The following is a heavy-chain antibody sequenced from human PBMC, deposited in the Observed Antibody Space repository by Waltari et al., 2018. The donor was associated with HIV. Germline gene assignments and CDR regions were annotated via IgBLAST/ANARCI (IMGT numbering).Heavy chain of an antibody. V-gene: IGHV1-46*01. CDR2: INPSGGST. CDR1: GYTFTSYY. CDR3: ARAIYYDSSGYYRRGAFDI. J-gene: IGHJ3*02. D-gene: IGHD3-22*01. Sequence: QVQLVQSGAEVKKPGASVKVSCKASGYTFTSYYMHWVRQAPGQGLEWMGIINPSGGSTSYAQKFQGRVTMTRDTSTSTVYMELSSLRSEDTAVYYCARAIYYDSSGYYRRGAFDIWGQGTMVTVSS.